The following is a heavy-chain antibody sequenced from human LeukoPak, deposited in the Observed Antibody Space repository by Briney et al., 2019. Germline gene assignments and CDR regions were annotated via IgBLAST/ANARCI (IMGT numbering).Heavy chain of an antibody. CDR1: GYSISSGYY. CDR2: IYLSGST. Sequence: PSETLSLTCAVSGYSISSGYYWGWIRQPPGKGLEWIGSIYLSGSTYYNPSLKSRVTISVDTSKNQFSLKLSSVTAADTAVYYCARLWDGDYAHAADDAFDIWGQGTMVTVSS. D-gene: IGHD4-17*01. CDR3: ARLWDGDYAHAADDAFDI. J-gene: IGHJ3*02. V-gene: IGHV4-38-2*01.